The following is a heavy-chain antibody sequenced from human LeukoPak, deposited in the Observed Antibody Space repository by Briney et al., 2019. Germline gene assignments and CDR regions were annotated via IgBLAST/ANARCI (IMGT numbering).Heavy chain of an antibody. CDR3: ARLDYDTSGFYLVVES. Sequence: SETLSLTCTVSNDSFTSSTYYWGWIRQPPGKGLEWIGSISYSGSTYYNPSLKSRVTISVDTSKNQFSLRLTSVTATDTAVFYCARLDYDTSGFYLVVESWGQGTLVTVSS. D-gene: IGHD3-22*01. V-gene: IGHV4-39*01. CDR1: NDSFTSSTYY. CDR2: ISYSGST. J-gene: IGHJ4*02.